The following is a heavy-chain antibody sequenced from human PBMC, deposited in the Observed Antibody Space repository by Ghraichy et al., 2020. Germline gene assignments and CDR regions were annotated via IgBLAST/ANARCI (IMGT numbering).Heavy chain of an antibody. CDR2: IYYSGST. V-gene: IGHV4-39*01. CDR1: GGSISSSSYY. J-gene: IGHJ4*02. D-gene: IGHD3-10*01. CDR3: AMTLWYPGLVYFDY. Sequence: SETLSLTCTVSGGSISSSSYYWGWIRQPPGKGLEWIGSIYYSGSTYYNPSLKSRVTISVDTSKNQFSLKLSSVTAADTAVYYCAMTLWYPGLVYFDYWGQGTLVTVSS.